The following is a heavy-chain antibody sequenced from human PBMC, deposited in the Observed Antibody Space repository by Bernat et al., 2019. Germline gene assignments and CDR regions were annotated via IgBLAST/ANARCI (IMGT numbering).Heavy chain of an antibody. J-gene: IGHJ4*02. Sequence: EVQLVESGGALVQPGGSLRLSCSGSGFTFRTYWMSWVRQAPGKGLEWVANIKHDGSDSYYVDSVKGRFTISRDNAKNSVYLQMNSLRVDDTALYYCANEDHWGQGTLVTVSS. CDR3: ANEDH. V-gene: IGHV3-7*03. CDR1: GFTFRTYW. CDR2: IKHDGSDS.